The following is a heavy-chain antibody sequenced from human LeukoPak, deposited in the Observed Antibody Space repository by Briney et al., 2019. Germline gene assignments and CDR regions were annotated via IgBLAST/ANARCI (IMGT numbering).Heavy chain of an antibody. Sequence: GGSLRLSCAACGFTFSSYDMHWVRQATGKGLEWVSAIGTAGDTYYPGSVKGRFTISRDNAKNSLYLQMNSLRAEDTAVYYCARDSGSGYSSGWSNWFDPWGQGTLVTVSS. CDR2: IGTAGDT. CDR1: GFTFSSYD. V-gene: IGHV3-13*01. J-gene: IGHJ5*02. D-gene: IGHD6-19*01. CDR3: ARDSGSGYSSGWSNWFDP.